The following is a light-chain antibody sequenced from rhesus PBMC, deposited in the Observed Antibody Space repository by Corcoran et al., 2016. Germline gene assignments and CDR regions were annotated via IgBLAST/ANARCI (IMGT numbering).Light chain of an antibody. CDR1: ENVNNY. J-gene: IGKJ4*01. CDR3: QHSYGTPLT. CDR2: KAS. V-gene: IGKV1-74*01. Sequence: DIQMTQSPSSLSASVGDRVTITCRASENVNNYLHWYQQKPGKAPKLLIYKASTLQSGVPSRFSDIGSGTDFTLTISSLQPEDFATYYCQHSYGTPLTFGGGTKVELK.